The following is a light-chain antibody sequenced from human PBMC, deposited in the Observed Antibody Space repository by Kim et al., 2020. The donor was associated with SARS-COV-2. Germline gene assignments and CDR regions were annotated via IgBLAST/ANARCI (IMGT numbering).Light chain of an antibody. Sequence: SLSPGERATLSGAASQSTGTDFAWYQQKPGQASRLLIYNAFTRATGIPDRISGSGSGTEFTLTISSLQSEDFAVYYCQQYNDWPLTFGGGTKLEI. CDR1: QSTGTD. CDR3: QQYNDWPLT. V-gene: IGKV3D-15*01. J-gene: IGKJ4*01. CDR2: NAF.